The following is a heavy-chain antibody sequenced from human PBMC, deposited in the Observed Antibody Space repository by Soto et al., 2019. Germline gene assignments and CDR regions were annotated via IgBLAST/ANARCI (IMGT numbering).Heavy chain of an antibody. Sequence: SETLSLTCAVYGGSFSGYYWSWIRQPPGKGLEWIGEINHSGSTNYNPSLKSRVTISVDTSKNQFSLKLSSVTAADTAVYYCARYGATSYYYYYGMDVWGQGTTVTVSS. V-gene: IGHV4-34*01. D-gene: IGHD5-12*01. J-gene: IGHJ6*02. CDR2: INHSGST. CDR3: ARYGATSYYYYYGMDV. CDR1: GGSFSGYY.